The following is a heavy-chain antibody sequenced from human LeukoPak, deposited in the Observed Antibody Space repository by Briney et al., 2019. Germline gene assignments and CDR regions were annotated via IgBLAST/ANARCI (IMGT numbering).Heavy chain of an antibody. CDR1: GGSISSGGYS. CDR2: IYHSGST. J-gene: IGHJ4*02. Sequence: SETLSLTYAVSGGSISSGGYSWSWIRQPPGKGLEWIGYIYHSGSTYYNPSLKSRVTISVDRSKNQFSLKLSSVTAADTAVYYCARSDIVATILDYWGQGTLVTVSS. V-gene: IGHV4-30-2*01. D-gene: IGHD5-12*01. CDR3: ARSDIVATILDY.